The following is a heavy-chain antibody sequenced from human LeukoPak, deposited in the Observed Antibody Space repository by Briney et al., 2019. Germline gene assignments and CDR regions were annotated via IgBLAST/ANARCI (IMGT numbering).Heavy chain of an antibody. Sequence: ASVKVSCKACGYSLSDYYMHWVRQAPGQGLEWMGRIHPNSGSTNYAQNFQGRVTMTRDTSISTAYMELTRLRYDDTAVYYCARPHSSSFYVVDYWGQGTLVTVSS. V-gene: IGHV1-2*06. CDR3: ARPHSSSFYVVDY. J-gene: IGHJ4*02. CDR1: GYSLSDYY. D-gene: IGHD6-13*01. CDR2: IHPNSGST.